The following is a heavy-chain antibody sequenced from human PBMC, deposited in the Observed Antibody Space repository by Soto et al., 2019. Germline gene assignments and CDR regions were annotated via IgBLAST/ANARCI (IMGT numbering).Heavy chain of an antibody. J-gene: IGHJ3*01. Sequence: QVQLVESGGGVVQPGRSLRLSCTASGFTFSNYPIHWVRQAPGKGLEWVALISSAGSNKYYADSVKGRFTISSDNAKNTLFVQMNSRSAEETAVYYCARVLHVDIGGFDLWGQGKMVTVSS. V-gene: IGHV3-30-3*01. CDR3: ARVLHVDIGGFDL. CDR1: GFTFSNYP. D-gene: IGHD5-12*01. CDR2: ISSAGSNK.